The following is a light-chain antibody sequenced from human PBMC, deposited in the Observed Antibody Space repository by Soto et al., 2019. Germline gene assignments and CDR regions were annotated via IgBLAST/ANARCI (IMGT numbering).Light chain of an antibody. J-gene: IGLJ2*01. V-gene: IGLV2-14*03. Sequence: QSVLTQPASVSGSPGQSITISCTGTSSDGGGYNYVSWYQQYPGKAPKLMIYDVINRPSGVSNRFSGSKSGNTASLTISGLQAEDEADYYCSSYTSSSIVFGGGTKVTVL. CDR1: SSDGGGYNY. CDR2: DVI. CDR3: SSYTSSSIV.